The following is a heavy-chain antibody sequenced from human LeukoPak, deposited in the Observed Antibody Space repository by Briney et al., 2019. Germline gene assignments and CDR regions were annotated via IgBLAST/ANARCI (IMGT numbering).Heavy chain of an antibody. J-gene: IGHJ4*02. CDR1: GYTFTSYG. V-gene: IGHV1-2*02. CDR3: ARFDLAARDY. D-gene: IGHD6-6*01. CDR2: INPNSGGT. Sequence: ASVKVSCKASGYTFTSYGISWVRQAPGQGLEWMGWINPNSGGTNYAQKFQGRVTMTRDTSISTAYMELSRLRSDDTAVYYCARFDLAARDYWGQGTLVTVSS.